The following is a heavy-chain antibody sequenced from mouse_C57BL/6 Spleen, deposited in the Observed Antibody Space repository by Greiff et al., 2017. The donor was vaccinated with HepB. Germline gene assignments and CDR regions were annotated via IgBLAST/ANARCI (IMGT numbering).Heavy chain of an antibody. J-gene: IGHJ2*01. Sequence: EVKLMESEGGLVQPGSSMKLSCTASGFTFSDYYMAWVRQVPEKGLEWVANINYDGSSTYYLDSLKSRFIISRDNAKNILYLQMSSLKSEDTATYYCAREDYYGSIFDYWGQGTTLTVSS. D-gene: IGHD1-1*01. CDR1: GFTFSDYY. CDR3: AREDYYGSIFDY. V-gene: IGHV5-16*01. CDR2: INYDGSST.